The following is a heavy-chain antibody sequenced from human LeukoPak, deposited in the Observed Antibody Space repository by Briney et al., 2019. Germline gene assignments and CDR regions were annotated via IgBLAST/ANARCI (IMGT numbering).Heavy chain of an antibody. CDR3: AKGGYSSSSDFDY. Sequence: GGSLRLSCAASGFTFDDYAMHWVRQAPGKGLEWVSGISWNSDSIGYADSVKGRFTISRDNAKNSLYLQMNSLRAEDTALYYCAKGGYSSSSDFDYWGQGTLVTVSS. V-gene: IGHV3-9*01. CDR1: GFTFDDYA. CDR2: ISWNSDSI. J-gene: IGHJ4*02. D-gene: IGHD6-13*01.